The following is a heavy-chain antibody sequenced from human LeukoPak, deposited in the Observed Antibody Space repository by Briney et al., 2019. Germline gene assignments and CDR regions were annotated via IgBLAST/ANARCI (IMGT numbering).Heavy chain of an antibody. CDR2: IYSGGAT. CDR1: GFDVGRNY. Sequence: GGSLRLSCAASGFDVGRNYMTWVRQAPGKGLEWVSFIYSGGATYYADSVRGRFTISRDSSKNTLYLQMNSLRDEDTAVYYCARVPGYSWGQGTLVTVSS. J-gene: IGHJ4*02. V-gene: IGHV3-53*01. D-gene: IGHD6-13*01. CDR3: ARVPGYS.